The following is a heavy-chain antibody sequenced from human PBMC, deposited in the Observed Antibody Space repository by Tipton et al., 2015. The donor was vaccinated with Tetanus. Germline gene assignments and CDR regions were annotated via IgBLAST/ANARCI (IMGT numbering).Heavy chain of an antibody. V-gene: IGHV1-18*01. CDR2: ISPFNENV. J-gene: IGHJ6*02. Sequence: QLVQSGAEVKKPGASVKVSCKASGYTFTHYGVNWVRQAPGQGLEWMGWISPFNENVNYAEKFQGRLTMTTDTSISTAYMDLRSLRSDDTAVYYCARDRGDYIYYGMAVWGPGTTVTVS. CDR1: GYTFTHYG. D-gene: IGHD3-22*01. CDR3: ARDRGDYIYYGMAV.